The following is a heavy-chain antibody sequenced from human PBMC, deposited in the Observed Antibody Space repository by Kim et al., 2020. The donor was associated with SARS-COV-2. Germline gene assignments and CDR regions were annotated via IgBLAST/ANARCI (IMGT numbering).Heavy chain of an antibody. Sequence: SETLSLTCTVSGGSISSSSYYWGWIRQPPGKGLEWIGSIYYSGSTYYNPYLKSRVTISVDTSKNQFSLKLSSVTAADTAVYYCARHSLRFLEWANWFDPWGQGTLLTVSS. V-gene: IGHV4-39*01. J-gene: IGHJ5*02. CDR1: GGSISSSSYY. CDR2: IYYSGST. CDR3: ARHSLRFLEWANWFDP. D-gene: IGHD3-3*01.